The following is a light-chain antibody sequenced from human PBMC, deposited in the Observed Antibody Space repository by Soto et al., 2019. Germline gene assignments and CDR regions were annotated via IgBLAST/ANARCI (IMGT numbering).Light chain of an antibody. Sequence: EIVLTQSPATLSLSPGERATLCCRASQSVKNYLAWYQQKPGQAPRLLIYDASNRATGIPARFSGSGSGTDFTLTISSLEPEDSAVYYCQQRSNWPPVTFGGGTKVEIK. CDR3: QQRSNWPPVT. CDR2: DAS. J-gene: IGKJ4*01. V-gene: IGKV3-11*01. CDR1: QSVKNY.